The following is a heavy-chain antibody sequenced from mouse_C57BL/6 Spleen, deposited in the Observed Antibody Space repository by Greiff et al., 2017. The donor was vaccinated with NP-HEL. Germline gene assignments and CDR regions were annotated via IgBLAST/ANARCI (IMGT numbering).Heavy chain of an antibody. CDR2: IYPRSGNT. D-gene: IGHD2-10*01. Sequence: VKLQESGAELARPGASVKLSCKASGYTFTSYGISWVKQRTGQGLEWIGEIYPRSGNTYYNEKFKGKATLTADKSSSTAYMELRSLTSEDSAVYFCARERESYYGHYERFAYWGQGTLVTVSA. CDR3: ARERESYYGHYERFAY. V-gene: IGHV1-81*01. CDR1: GYTFTSYG. J-gene: IGHJ3*01.